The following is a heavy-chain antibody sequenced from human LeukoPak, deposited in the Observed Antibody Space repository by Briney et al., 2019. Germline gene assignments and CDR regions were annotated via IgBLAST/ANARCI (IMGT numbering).Heavy chain of an antibody. V-gene: IGHV6-1*01. D-gene: IGHD2-15*01. CDR1: GGSVSSNSAA. Sequence: SQTLPLTCAISGGSVSSNSAAWNWIRQSPSRGLEWLGRTYYRSKWDNDYAVSVKSRITINPDTSKNQFTLHLNSVTPEDTAVYYCARDTGVRGSFGWFDPWGQGTLVTVSS. J-gene: IGHJ5*02. CDR3: ARDTGVRGSFGWFDP. CDR2: TYYRSKWDN.